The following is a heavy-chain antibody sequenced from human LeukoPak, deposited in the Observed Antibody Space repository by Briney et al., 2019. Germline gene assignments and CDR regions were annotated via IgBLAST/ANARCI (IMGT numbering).Heavy chain of an antibody. V-gene: IGHV3-23*01. J-gene: IGHJ4*02. CDR2: ISGRGDTT. CDR1: GFTFSSFV. D-gene: IGHD2-15*01. CDR3: AWVVPAADS. Sequence: GGSLRLSCAASGFTFSSFVLTWGRLAPGKGLEWVSAISGRGDTTHYADSVKCRFTISRDNSKNTLYLQMNSLRVEDTAVYYCAWVVPAADSWGQGTLVTVSS.